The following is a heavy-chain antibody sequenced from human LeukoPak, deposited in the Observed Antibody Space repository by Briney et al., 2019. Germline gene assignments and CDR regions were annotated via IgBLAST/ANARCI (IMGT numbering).Heavy chain of an antibody. CDR1: GGTFRTYS. CDR3: ARVDRYHFYLDV. J-gene: IGHJ6*03. CDR2: IIPIFGTP. V-gene: IGHV1-69*05. Sequence: SVKVSCKASGGTFRTYSVTWVRQAPGQGLEWMGGIIPIFGTPNYAQKFQGRVKVTTDDVTGTAYTELSSLMSEDTAIYYCARVDRYHFYLDVWGKGTPVTVSS.